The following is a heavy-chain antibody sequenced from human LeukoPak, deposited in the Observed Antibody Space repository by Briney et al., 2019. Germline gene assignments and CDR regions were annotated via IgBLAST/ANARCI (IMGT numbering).Heavy chain of an antibody. Sequence: GRSLRLSCAASGFTFRTYAMNWVRQAPGKGLEWVAVISDDGSNKYYAESVKGQFTLSRDNSKNTLYLQMNSLRAEDTAVYYCARAFSTTAFDYWGQGTLVTVSS. CDR3: ARAFSTTAFDY. D-gene: IGHD4-17*01. CDR2: ISDDGSNK. V-gene: IGHV3-30*04. J-gene: IGHJ4*02. CDR1: GFTFRTYA.